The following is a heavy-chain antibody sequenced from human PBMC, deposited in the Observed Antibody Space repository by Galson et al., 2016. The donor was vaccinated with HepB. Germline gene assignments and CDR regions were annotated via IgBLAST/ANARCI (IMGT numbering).Heavy chain of an antibody. CDR3: ARDKGTYSAYDYSRYYYYGMDV. J-gene: IGHJ6*02. V-gene: IGHV3-21*01. D-gene: IGHD5-12*01. Sequence: PRLSCAASGFSFTNYNMNWVRQAPGKGLEWVSSISGSSSYIQYADSVKGRFTISRDNAKNSLYLQMNSLRADDTAVYYCARDKGTYSAYDYSRYYYYGMDVWGQGTTVTVSS. CDR2: ISGSSSYI. CDR1: GFSFTNYN.